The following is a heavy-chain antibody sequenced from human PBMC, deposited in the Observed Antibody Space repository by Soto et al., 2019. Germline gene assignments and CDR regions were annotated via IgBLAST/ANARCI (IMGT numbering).Heavy chain of an antibody. V-gene: IGHV4-59*01. CDR2: IYYSGST. CDR3: ARARRYSYVLDAFDI. D-gene: IGHD5-18*01. Sequence: SSETLSLTCTVSGGSISSYYWSWIRQPPGKGLEWIGYIYYSGSTNYNPSPKSRVTISVDTSKNQFSLKLSSVTAADTAVYYCARARRYSYVLDAFDIWGQGTMVTVSS. J-gene: IGHJ3*02. CDR1: GGSISSYY.